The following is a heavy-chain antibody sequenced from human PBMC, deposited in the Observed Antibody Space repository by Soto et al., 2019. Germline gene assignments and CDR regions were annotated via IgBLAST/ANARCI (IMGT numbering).Heavy chain of an antibody. CDR1: GYTFTGYY. CDR3: ARGWSTEYLHF. CDR2: INPYSGGT. V-gene: IGHV1-2*02. Sequence: QVQLVQSGAEVKKPGASVKVSCKASGYTFTGYYMYWVRQAPGERPEWMGWINPYSGGTNYAQTFQGRVTMTRDTSISTVYMELSSLTSDDTAVYYCARGWSTEYLHFWGQGTLVTVSS. D-gene: IGHD2-8*02. J-gene: IGHJ1*01.